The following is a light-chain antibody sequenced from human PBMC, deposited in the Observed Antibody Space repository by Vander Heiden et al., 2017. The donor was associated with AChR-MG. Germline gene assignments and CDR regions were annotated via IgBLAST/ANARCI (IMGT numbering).Light chain of an antibody. CDR3: MQTPETLIFT. CDR1: QSLLHSNGYNY. Sequence: DIVMTQSPLSLPVTPGEPASISCRSSQSLLHSNGYNYLDWYLQKPGQSPQLLIYLGSNRASGVPDKFSGSGSGTDFTLKISRVEAEDVGVYYCMQTPETLIFTFGPGTKVHIK. V-gene: IGKV2-28*01. CDR2: LGS. J-gene: IGKJ3*01.